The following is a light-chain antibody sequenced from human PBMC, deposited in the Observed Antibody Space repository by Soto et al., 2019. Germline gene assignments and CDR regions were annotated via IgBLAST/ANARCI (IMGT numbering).Light chain of an antibody. J-gene: IGKJ5*01. Sequence: IVVTHSRGSLALSPGERATLSCRASQSVSNNYLAWYQQKPGQAPRLLIYGASNRATGIPDRFSGSASGTDFTLAISRLEPEDFAVYFCQQYSDLPMTFGQGTRLEI. CDR1: QSVSNNY. V-gene: IGKV3-20*01. CDR3: QQYSDLPMT. CDR2: GAS.